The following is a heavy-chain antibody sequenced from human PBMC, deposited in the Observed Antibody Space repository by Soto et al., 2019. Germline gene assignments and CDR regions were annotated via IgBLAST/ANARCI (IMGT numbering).Heavy chain of an antibody. CDR3: ARELSYYYYYMDV. V-gene: IGHV3-23*01. J-gene: IGHJ6*03. CDR1: GFTFSSYA. Sequence: GGSLRLSCAASGFTFSSYAMSWVRQAPGKGLEWVSAISGSVGSTYYADSVKGRFTISRDNSKNTLYLQMNSLRAEDTAVYYCARELSYYYYYMDVWGKGTTVTVSS. CDR2: ISGSVGST.